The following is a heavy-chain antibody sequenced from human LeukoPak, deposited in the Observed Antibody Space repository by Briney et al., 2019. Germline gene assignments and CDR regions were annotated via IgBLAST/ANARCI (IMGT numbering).Heavy chain of an antibody. CDR2: ISYDGSNK. CDR1: GFTFSSYA. J-gene: IGHJ6*02. D-gene: IGHD2-15*01. Sequence: PGGSLRLSCAASGFTFSSYAMHWVRQAPGKGLEWVAVISYDGSNKYYADSVKGRFTISRDNSKNTLYLQMNSLRAEDTAVYYCARDDYCSGGSCYLKWGHYGMDVWGQGTTVTVSS. CDR3: ARDDYCSGGSCYLKWGHYGMDV. V-gene: IGHV3-30*14.